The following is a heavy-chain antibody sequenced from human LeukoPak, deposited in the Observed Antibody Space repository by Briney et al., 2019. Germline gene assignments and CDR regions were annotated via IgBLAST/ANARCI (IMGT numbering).Heavy chain of an antibody. CDR3: ARDQTYYYGSGHWFDP. J-gene: IGHJ5*02. CDR2: IYTSGST. V-gene: IGHV4-4*07. CDR1: GGSISSYY. D-gene: IGHD3-10*01. Sequence: SETLSLTCTVAGGSISSYYWSWIRQPAGKGLEWIGRIYTSGSTNYNPSLKSRVTISVDKSKNQFSLKLSSVTAADTAVYYCARDQTYYYGSGHWFDPWGQGTLVTVSS.